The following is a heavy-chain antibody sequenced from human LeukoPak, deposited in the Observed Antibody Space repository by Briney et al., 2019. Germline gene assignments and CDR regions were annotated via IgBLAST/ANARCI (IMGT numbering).Heavy chain of an antibody. V-gene: IGHV1-69*04. CDR3: AREVAAAGSDY. CDR1: GGTFSSYT. J-gene: IGHJ4*02. D-gene: IGHD6-13*01. CDR2: IIPILGIA. Sequence: ASVKVSCKASGGTFSSYTISWVRQAPGQGLEGMGRIIPILGIANYAQKFQGRVTITADKSTSTAYMELSSLRSEDTAVYYCAREVAAAGSDYWGQGTLDTVSS.